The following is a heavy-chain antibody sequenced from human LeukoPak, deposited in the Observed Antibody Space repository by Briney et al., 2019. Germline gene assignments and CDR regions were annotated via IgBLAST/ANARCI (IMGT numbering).Heavy chain of an antibody. V-gene: IGHV3-23*01. J-gene: IGHJ4*02. CDR3: AKAPVTTCRGAFCYPFDY. Sequence: GGTLRLSCAASGFTLSSFAMSWVRQAPGKGLEWVSAISDTGNTYHADSVKGRFTISRDSSKNTLFLQMNRLRPEDAAVYYCAKAPVTTCRGAFCYPFDYWGLGTLVTVSS. CDR2: ISDTGNT. D-gene: IGHD2-15*01. CDR1: GFTLSSFA.